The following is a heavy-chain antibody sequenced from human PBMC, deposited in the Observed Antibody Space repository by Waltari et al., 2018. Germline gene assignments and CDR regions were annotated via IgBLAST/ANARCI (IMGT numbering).Heavy chain of an antibody. J-gene: IGHJ4*02. V-gene: IGHV3-74*03. CDR2: VNNDEAET. CDR3: ARDNGLSFDY. Sequence: EVQLVESGGGLVQPGGSLRLSCAASGFTLSSYWMHGVRQAPGKGLVWVSGVNNDEAETTYADSGKGRLTISRDNAKNTLYLEMNSLRAEDTAVYYCARDNGLSFDYWGQGTLVTVSS. CDR1: GFTLSSYW. D-gene: IGHD3-16*01.